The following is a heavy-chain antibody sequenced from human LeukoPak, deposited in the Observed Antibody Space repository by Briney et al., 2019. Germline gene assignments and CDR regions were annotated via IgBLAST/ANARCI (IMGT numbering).Heavy chain of an antibody. D-gene: IGHD6-13*01. J-gene: IGHJ5*02. Sequence: PGGSLRLSCAASGFTFSSYAMHWVRQAPGKGLEWVAVISYDGSNKYYADSVKGRFTISRDNSKNTLYLQMNSLRAEDTAVYYCARGPSPGYSSSWDYYRNWFDPWGQGTLVTVSS. CDR2: ISYDGSNK. CDR1: GFTFSSYA. CDR3: ARGPSPGYSSSWDYYRNWFDP. V-gene: IGHV3-30-3*01.